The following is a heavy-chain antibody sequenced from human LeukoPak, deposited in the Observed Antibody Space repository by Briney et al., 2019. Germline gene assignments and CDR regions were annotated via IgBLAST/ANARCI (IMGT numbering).Heavy chain of an antibody. CDR1: GGSFSGYY. Sequence: SETLSLTCAVYGGSFSGYYWSWIRLPPGKGLEWIGEINHSGITNYNPSLKSRVIMSVDTSKNQFSLKLSSVTAADTAVYYCARGRDGYSYGYYFDYWGQGTLVTVSS. CDR3: ARGRDGYSYGYYFDY. D-gene: IGHD5-18*01. J-gene: IGHJ4*02. CDR2: INHSGIT. V-gene: IGHV4-34*01.